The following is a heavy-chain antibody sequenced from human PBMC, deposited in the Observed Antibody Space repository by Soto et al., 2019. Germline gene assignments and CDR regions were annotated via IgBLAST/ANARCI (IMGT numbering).Heavy chain of an antibody. V-gene: IGHV3-7*01. J-gene: IGHJ6*03. CDR3: ARDPELYYDFWSGAPENYMDV. CDR1: GFTFSSYW. D-gene: IGHD3-3*01. CDR2: IKQDGSEK. Sequence: GGSLRLSCAASGFTFSSYWMSWVRQAPGKGLEWVANIKQDGSEKYYVDSVKGRFTISRDNAKNSLYLQMNGLRAEDTAVYYCARDPELYYDFWSGAPENYMDVWGKGTTVTVS.